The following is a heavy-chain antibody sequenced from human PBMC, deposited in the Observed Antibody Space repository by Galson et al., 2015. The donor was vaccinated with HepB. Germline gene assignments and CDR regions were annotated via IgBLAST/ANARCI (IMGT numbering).Heavy chain of an antibody. CDR3: AGQVGYSSGYFPFDY. J-gene: IGHJ4*02. CDR1: GGSISSYY. Sequence: SETLSLTCTVSGGSISSYYWSWIRQPPGKGLEWIGYIYYSGSTNYNPSLKSRVTISVDTSKNQFSLKLSSVTAADTAVYYCAGQVGYSSGYFPFDYWGQGTLVTVSS. V-gene: IGHV4-59*08. CDR2: IYYSGST. D-gene: IGHD6-19*01.